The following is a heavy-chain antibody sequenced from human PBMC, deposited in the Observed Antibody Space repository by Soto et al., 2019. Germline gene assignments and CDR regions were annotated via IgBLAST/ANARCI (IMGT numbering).Heavy chain of an antibody. CDR1: GFSFSSYG. CDR2: IWSDGSTE. J-gene: IGHJ4*02. V-gene: IGHV3-33*01. Sequence: QVQLVGSGGGVVQPGKSLRLSCAASGFSFSSYGMHWVRQAPGKGMEWVAVIWSDGSTEYYADSVKGRFTISRDNSKNTLYLQMNSLRAEDTAVYYCARRGSGTYNCDYWGQGTLVTVSS. CDR3: ARRGSGTYNCDY. D-gene: IGHD1-26*01.